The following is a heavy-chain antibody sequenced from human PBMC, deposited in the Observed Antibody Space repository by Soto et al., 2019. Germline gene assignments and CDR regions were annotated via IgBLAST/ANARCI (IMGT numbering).Heavy chain of an antibody. J-gene: IGHJ4*02. V-gene: IGHV4-61*01. CDR2: IYHSGST. D-gene: IGHD1-26*01. Sequence: ETLSLTCTVSGGSVSSGSSYWSWIRQSPGKGLEWIGYIYHSGSTTYNPSLKSRVTISVDTSKNQFSLKLSSVTAADTAVYYCARGVGATHFDYWGQGTLVTVSS. CDR3: ARGVGATHFDY. CDR1: GGSVSSGSSY.